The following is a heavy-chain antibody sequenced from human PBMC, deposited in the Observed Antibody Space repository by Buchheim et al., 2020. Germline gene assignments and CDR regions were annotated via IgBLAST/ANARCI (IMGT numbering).Heavy chain of an antibody. CDR2: IYDSGRT. V-gene: IGHV4-59*13. CDR1: GGSISTSY. Sequence: QVQLQESGPGLVEPSETLSLTCTVSGGSISTSYWSWIRQPPGKGLEWIGYIYDSGRTNYNPSLKSRVTISVETSKSQFSLELNSVTAADTAVYFCAKLRFYDVLTGYSQVFYFDSWGQGTL. CDR3: AKLRFYDVLTGYSQVFYFDS. J-gene: IGHJ4*02. D-gene: IGHD3-9*01.